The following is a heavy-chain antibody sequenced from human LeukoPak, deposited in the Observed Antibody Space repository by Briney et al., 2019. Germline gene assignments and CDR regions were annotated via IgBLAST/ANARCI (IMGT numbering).Heavy chain of an antibody. CDR1: GFTFRNYA. Sequence: PGGSLRLSCATSGFTFRNYAMHWVRQAPGKGLEWVAFIRYDGSNKYYADSVKGRFTISRDNSKNTLYLQMNSLRAEDTAVYYCAKDGGYSYGYYAFDIWGQGTMVTVSS. D-gene: IGHD5-18*01. CDR3: AKDGGYSYGYYAFDI. V-gene: IGHV3-30*02. CDR2: IRYDGSNK. J-gene: IGHJ3*02.